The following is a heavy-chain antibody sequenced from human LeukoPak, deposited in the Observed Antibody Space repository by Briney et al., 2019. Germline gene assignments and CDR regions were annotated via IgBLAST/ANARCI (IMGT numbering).Heavy chain of an antibody. Sequence: SETLSLTCPVSGASVSSSGYYWSWIRQPPGKGLEWIGYIYHSGSTNYNPSLKSRVTISVDTSKNQFSLKLTSMTAADTAVYYCGRETIAATGTSVFFDYRGQGTLVTVSS. CDR1: GASVSSSGYY. V-gene: IGHV4-61*08. J-gene: IGHJ4*02. D-gene: IGHD6-13*01. CDR2: IYHSGST. CDR3: GRETIAATGTSVFFDY.